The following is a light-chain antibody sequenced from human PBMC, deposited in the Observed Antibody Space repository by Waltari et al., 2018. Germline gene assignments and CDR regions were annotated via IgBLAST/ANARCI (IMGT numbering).Light chain of an antibody. Sequence: SYVLTQPPSVSVAPGQTATITCGGDTIETKHVHWYQQKPGQAPLLVVYDDYVRPSGIPDRFSGTTSGNTATLTISRVEAGGEADYYCQVWDDSSNHWVFGGGTKLTVL. CDR3: QVWDDSSNHWV. V-gene: IGLV3-21*02. J-gene: IGLJ3*02. CDR2: DDY. CDR1: TIETKH.